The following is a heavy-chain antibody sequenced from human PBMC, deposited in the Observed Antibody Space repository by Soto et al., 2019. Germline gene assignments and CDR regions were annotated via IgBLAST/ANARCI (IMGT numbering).Heavy chain of an antibody. V-gene: IGHV3-30-3*01. CDR1: GINFSQFP. D-gene: IGHD1-7*01. CDR2: ISDGGTKK. Sequence: QVQLEESGGGVVQPGRSLRLSCVASGINFSQFPMHWAHQAPGKGLEWVTMISDGGTKKFYADSVKGRFTISRDNSKNTLYLQMNSRRVEDTAVYYCARALFNRNCLDYWGQGTLVSVSS. CDR3: ARALFNRNCLDY. J-gene: IGHJ4*02.